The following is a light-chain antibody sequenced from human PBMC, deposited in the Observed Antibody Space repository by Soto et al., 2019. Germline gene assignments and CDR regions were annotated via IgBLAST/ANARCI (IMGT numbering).Light chain of an antibody. CDR1: SSNIGAGYD. CDR3: QSYDTSLSGWV. Sequence: QSVLTQPPSVSGALGQRVTISCTGSSSNIGAGYDVHWFQQLPGTTPKLLSYGISNRPSGVPDRFSGSKSGTSASLAITGLQAEDEADYYCQSYDTSLSGWVFGGGTQLTVL. V-gene: IGLV1-40*01. CDR2: GIS. J-gene: IGLJ7*01.